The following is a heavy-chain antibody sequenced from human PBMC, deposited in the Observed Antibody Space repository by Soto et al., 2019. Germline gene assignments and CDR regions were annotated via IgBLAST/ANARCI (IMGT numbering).Heavy chain of an antibody. D-gene: IGHD1-26*01. J-gene: IGHJ1*01. CDR3: TRQARMGIQH. V-gene: IGHV3-73*01. CDR1: GFSFSGSA. CDR2: IRSKANSYAT. Sequence: PGGSLRLSCAASGFSFSGSAMHWVRQASGKGLEWVGRIRSKANSYATAYTASVKGRFTISRDASKNTAYLQMNSLKTEDTAVYYCTRQARMGIQHWRQGTLVTVSS.